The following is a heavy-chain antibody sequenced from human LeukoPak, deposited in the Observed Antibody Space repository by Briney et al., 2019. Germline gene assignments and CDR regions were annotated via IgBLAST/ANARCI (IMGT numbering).Heavy chain of an antibody. J-gene: IGHJ4*02. CDR1: DGSISSSSYY. Sequence: PSETLSLTCTVSDGSISSSSYYWGWIRQLPGKGLEWSGSIYYSGSTYCNPSLKSRVTISVDTSKNQFSLKLSSVTAADTAVYYCARQYGSGSYYTIFYWGQGTLVTVSS. D-gene: IGHD3-10*01. CDR3: ARQYGSGSYYTIFY. V-gene: IGHV4-39*01. CDR2: IYYSGST.